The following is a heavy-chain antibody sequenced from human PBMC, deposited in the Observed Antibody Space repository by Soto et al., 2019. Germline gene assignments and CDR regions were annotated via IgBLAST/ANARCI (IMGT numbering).Heavy chain of an antibody. CDR1: GGSFSGYY. CDR2: INHSGST. Sequence: QVQLQQWGAGLLKPSETLSLTCAVYGGSFSGYYWSWIRQPPGKGLEGIGEINHSGSTNYNPSLKSRVTISVDTSKNQFSLKLSSVTAADTAVYYCARGRRDYVWGSYRLNGMDVWGQGTTVTVSS. V-gene: IGHV4-34*01. CDR3: ARGRRDYVWGSYRLNGMDV. J-gene: IGHJ6*02. D-gene: IGHD3-16*02.